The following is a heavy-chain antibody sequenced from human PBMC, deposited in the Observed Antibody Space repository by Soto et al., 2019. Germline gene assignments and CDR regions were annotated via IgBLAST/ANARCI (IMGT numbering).Heavy chain of an antibody. J-gene: IGHJ5*02. D-gene: IGHD4-17*01. V-gene: IGHV3-21*01. CDR1: GFTFSSYS. Sequence: LRLSCTASGFTFSSYSMNWVRQAPGKGLEWVSSISSSSSYIYYADSVKGRFTISRDNAKNSLYLQMNSLRAEDTAVYYCARETTTAPFDPWGQGTLVTVSS. CDR2: ISSSSSYI. CDR3: ARETTTAPFDP.